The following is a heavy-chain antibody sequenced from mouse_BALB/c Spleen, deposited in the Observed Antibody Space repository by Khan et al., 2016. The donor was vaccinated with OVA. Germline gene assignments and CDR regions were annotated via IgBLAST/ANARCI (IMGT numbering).Heavy chain of an antibody. CDR3: ARNRGPDYFDY. J-gene: IGHJ2*01. CDR1: GFSLTSYA. V-gene: IGHV2-9*02. D-gene: IGHD3-3*01. Sequence: QVQLKESGPGLVAPSQSLSITCTVTGFSLTSYAIHWIRQPPGKGLEWLGVIWAGGSTNYNSAIMSRLSISKDNSKSQLFLKMNSLQTHDTATYYCARNRGPDYFDYWGQGTTLTVSS. CDR2: IWAGGST.